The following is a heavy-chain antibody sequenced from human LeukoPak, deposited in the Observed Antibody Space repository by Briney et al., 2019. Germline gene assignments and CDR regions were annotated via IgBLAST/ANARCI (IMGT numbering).Heavy chain of an antibody. D-gene: IGHD1-7*01. CDR1: GGSISSYY. CDR3: ARGGLGTTFLSFDY. V-gene: IGHV4-59*12. Sequence: SETLSLTCTVSGGSISSYYWSWIRQPPGKGLEWIGYIYYSGSTNYNPSLKSRVTISVDTSKNQFSLKLSSVTAADTAVYYCARGGLGTTFLSFDYWGQGTLVTVSS. J-gene: IGHJ4*02. CDR2: IYYSGST.